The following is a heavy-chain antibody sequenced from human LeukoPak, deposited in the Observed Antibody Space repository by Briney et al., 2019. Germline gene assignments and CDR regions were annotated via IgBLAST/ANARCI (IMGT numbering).Heavy chain of an antibody. J-gene: IGHJ4*02. CDR1: GYTFTGYN. V-gene: IGHV1-46*01. Sequence: ASVKVSCKASGYTFTGYNIHWVRQAPGQGLEWMGIIYPGGGSTSYAQKFQGRVTMTRDMSTSTVYMELSSLRSEDTAVYYCARDNDFDYWGQGTLVTVSS. CDR3: ARDNDFDY. CDR2: IYPGGGST. D-gene: IGHD2-8*01.